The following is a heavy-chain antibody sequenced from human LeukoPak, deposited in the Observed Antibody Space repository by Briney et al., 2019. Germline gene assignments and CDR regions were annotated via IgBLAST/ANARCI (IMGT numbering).Heavy chain of an antibody. CDR1: GFSGPSSA. Sequence: GGSLRLSCTASGFSGPSSAMAWVRQAPGKGLEWVSHIGAGASNKYYADSVKGRFTISRDYSRKTVYLQMNSLRAEDTAVYYCAQSYDSGGFPLGDSWGQGTLVTVSS. D-gene: IGHD3-22*01. CDR3: AQSYDSGGFPLGDS. V-gene: IGHV3-23*01. J-gene: IGHJ4*02. CDR2: IGAGASNK.